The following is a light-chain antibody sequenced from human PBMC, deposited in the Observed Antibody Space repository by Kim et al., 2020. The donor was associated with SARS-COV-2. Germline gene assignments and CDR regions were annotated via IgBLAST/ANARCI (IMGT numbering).Light chain of an antibody. CDR2: KDS. CDR1: ALPKQY. Sequence: PGQTARITCAGDALPKQYAYWYQQKPGQAPVLVIYKDSERPSGIPERFSGFSSGTTVTLTISGVQAEDEADYYCQSADSSGTPLVVFGGGTQLTVL. CDR3: QSADSSGTPLVV. J-gene: IGLJ2*01. V-gene: IGLV3-25*03.